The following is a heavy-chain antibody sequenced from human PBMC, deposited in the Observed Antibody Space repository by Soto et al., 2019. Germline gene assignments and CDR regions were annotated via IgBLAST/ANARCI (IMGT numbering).Heavy chain of an antibody. CDR2: INSEGGST. V-gene: IGHV3-74*01. D-gene: IGHD2-21*01. CDR1: VFTFSNYW. Sequence: VQLVESGGGLVHPGGSLRLSCAASVFTFSNYWMHWVRQAPGKGLVWVSRINSEGGSTAYADSVKGRFTISRDNAENTLFIQRNSLRAEDMAVYYCTRVPRCTAGNCYVRGAVDFWGQGTMVTVSS. CDR3: TRVPRCTAGNCYVRGAVDF. J-gene: IGHJ3*01.